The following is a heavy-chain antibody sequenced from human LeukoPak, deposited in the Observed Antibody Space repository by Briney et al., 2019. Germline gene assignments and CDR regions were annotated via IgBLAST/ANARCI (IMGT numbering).Heavy chain of an antibody. D-gene: IGHD5-18*01. V-gene: IGHV3-53*01. CDR1: GFTVSSNY. CDR3: ARGHRYGNDASDI. CDR2: IYVGGSK. Sequence: GGSLRLSCAASGFTVSSNYMTWVRQAPGKGLEWVSVIYVGGSKYYADSVKGRFIISRDNSENTVYLQMNSLRAEDTAVYYCARGHRYGNDASDIWGQGTMVTVS. J-gene: IGHJ3*02.